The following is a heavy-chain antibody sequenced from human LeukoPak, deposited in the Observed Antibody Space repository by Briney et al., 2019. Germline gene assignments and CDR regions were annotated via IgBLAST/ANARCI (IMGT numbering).Heavy chain of an antibody. CDR2: IIPIFGTA. Sequence: GASVKVSCKASGGTFSSYAISWVRQAPGQGLEWMGGIIPIFGTANYAQKFQGRVTITADESTSTAYMELSSPRSEDTAVYYCARDIASSNWFDPWGQGTLVTVSS. V-gene: IGHV1-69*13. D-gene: IGHD6-13*01. J-gene: IGHJ5*02. CDR1: GGTFSSYA. CDR3: ARDIASSNWFDP.